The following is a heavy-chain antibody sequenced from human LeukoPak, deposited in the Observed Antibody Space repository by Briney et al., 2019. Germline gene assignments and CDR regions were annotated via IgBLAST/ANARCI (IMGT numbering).Heavy chain of an antibody. J-gene: IGHJ4*02. D-gene: IGHD5-24*01. CDR2: ISSSSSYI. Sequence: PGGSLRLXCAASGFTFSSYSMNWVRQAPGKGLEWVSSISSSSSYIYYADSVKGRFTISRDNAKNSLYLQMNSLRAEDTAVYYCARVSVEMATIRWGQGTLVTVSS. V-gene: IGHV3-21*01. CDR1: GFTFSSYS. CDR3: ARVSVEMATIR.